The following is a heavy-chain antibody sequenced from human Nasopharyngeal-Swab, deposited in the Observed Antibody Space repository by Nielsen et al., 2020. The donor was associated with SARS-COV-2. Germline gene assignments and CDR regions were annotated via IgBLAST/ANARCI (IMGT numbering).Heavy chain of an antibody. J-gene: IGHJ4*02. CDR3: AKDPYGSGSYSDYFDY. V-gene: IGHV3-23*01. D-gene: IGHD3-10*01. CDR1: GFTFSSYA. CDR2: ISGSGGST. Sequence: LSLTCAASGFTFSSYAMSWVRQAPGKGLEWVSAISGSGGSTYYADSVKGRFTISRDNSKNTLYLQMNSLRAEDTAVYYCAKDPYGSGSYSDYFDYWGQGTLVTVSS.